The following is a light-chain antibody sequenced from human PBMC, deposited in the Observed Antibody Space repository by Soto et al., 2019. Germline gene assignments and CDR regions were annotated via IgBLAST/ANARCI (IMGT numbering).Light chain of an antibody. J-gene: IGKJ1*01. CDR2: GAS. Sequence: EIVMTQSPATLSVSPGERATLSCRASQSVSSNLAWYQQKPGQAPRIRIYGASTRATGLPARFSGSGSGTEFTRTISSLQSEDFAVYYCQQYNNWWTFGQGTKVEIK. CDR3: QQYNNWWT. CDR1: QSVSSN. V-gene: IGKV3-15*01.